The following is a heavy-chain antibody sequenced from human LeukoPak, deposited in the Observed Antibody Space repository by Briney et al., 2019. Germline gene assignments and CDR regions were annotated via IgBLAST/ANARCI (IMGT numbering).Heavy chain of an antibody. V-gene: IGHV3-23*01. J-gene: IGHJ6*03. CDR3: AKMMGQRLYDYCMDV. Sequence: PGGSLRLPCAASGFSFSNFAMSWVRQAPGKGLEWVSAMSGRGDGTYYADSVKGRFTISRDNSKNTLYLQMNSLRAEDTAVYYCAKMMGQRLYDYCMDVWGKGTTVTVSS. CDR1: GFSFSNFA. CDR2: MSGRGDGT. D-gene: IGHD3-16*01.